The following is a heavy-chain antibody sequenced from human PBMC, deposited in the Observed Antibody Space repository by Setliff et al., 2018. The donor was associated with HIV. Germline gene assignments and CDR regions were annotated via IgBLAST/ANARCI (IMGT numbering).Heavy chain of an antibody. CDR1: CGSISSYY. D-gene: IGHD3-16*01. J-gene: IGHJ4*02. CDR3: ARRKSFALSPFDS. V-gene: IGHV4-59*08. CDR2: IFHSGST. Sequence: LSLTCTVSCGSISSYYWSWIRRPPGKGLEYIGDIFHSGSTNYDYSLRSRVTISIDTSRNIFSLRLTSVTAADTAIYYCARRKSFALSPFDSWGQGALVTVSS.